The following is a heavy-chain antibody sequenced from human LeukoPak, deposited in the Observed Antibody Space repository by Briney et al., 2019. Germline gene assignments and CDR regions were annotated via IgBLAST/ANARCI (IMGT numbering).Heavy chain of an antibody. V-gene: IGHV1-69*05. J-gene: IGHJ4*02. D-gene: IGHD3-22*01. CDR3: ARTSARDSSGYYSYYFDY. Sequence: SVKVSCKASGGTFSSYAISWVGQAPGQGLEWMGGIIPIFGTANYAQKFQGRVTITTDESTSTDYMELSSLRSEDTAVYYCARTSARDSSGYYSYYFDYWGQGTLVTVSS. CDR1: GGTFSSYA. CDR2: IIPIFGTA.